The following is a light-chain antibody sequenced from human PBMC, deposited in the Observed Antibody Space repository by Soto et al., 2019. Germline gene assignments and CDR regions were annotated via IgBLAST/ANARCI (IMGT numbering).Light chain of an antibody. Sequence: EIVLTQSPGTLSLSPGEGATLACRASQTISSNFLAWYQQKPGQAPRLLIYGVSIRATGIPDRFGGSGSGTDFTLTISRLEPEDFAVYYCQQCGSSPWTFGQGTTVEIK. CDR1: QTISSNF. J-gene: IGKJ1*01. CDR2: GVS. CDR3: QQCGSSPWT. V-gene: IGKV3-20*01.